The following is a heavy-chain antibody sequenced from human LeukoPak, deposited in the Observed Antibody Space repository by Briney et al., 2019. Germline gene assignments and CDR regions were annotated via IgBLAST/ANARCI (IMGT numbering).Heavy chain of an antibody. V-gene: IGHV3-33*01. D-gene: IGHD3-22*01. CDR1: GFTFSSYG. CDR3: ARARWITMILDY. CDR2: IWYDRSNK. J-gene: IGHJ4*02. Sequence: GRSLRLSCAASGFTFSSYGMHWVRQAPGKGLEWVAVIWYDRSNKYYADSVKGRFTISRDNSKNTLYLQMNSLRAEDTAVYYCARARWITMILDYWGRGTLVTVSS.